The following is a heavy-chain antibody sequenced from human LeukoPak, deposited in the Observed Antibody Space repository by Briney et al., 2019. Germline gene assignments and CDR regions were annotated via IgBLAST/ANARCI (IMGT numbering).Heavy chain of an antibody. CDR3: ARGGDYYDSSGYYGG. D-gene: IGHD3-22*01. CDR2: IYPGDSDT. Sequence: GESLKISCKGSGYSFTSYWIAWVRQMPGKGLEWMGIIYPGDSDTRYSPSFQGQVTISADKSTSTAYLQWSSLKASDTAMYYCARGGDYYDSSGYYGGWGQGTLVTVSS. J-gene: IGHJ4*02. V-gene: IGHV5-51*01. CDR1: GYSFTSYW.